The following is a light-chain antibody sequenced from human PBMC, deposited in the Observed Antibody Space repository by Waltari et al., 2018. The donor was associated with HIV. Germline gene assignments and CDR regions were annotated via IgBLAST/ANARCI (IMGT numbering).Light chain of an antibody. Sequence: DIQMPQSPSPLSASIGDRVTITCRASQSISVWLAWYHQKPGKAPKLLIYEASNLESGVPSRFSGTGSGTEFTLTISSLQPDDSATFYCQQYDTFPWTFGQGTKVGIK. J-gene: IGKJ1*01. CDR1: QSISVW. CDR2: EAS. V-gene: IGKV1-5*03. CDR3: QQYDTFPWT.